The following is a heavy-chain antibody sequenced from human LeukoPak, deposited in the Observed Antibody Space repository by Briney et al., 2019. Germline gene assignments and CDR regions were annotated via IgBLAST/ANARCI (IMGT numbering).Heavy chain of an antibody. J-gene: IGHJ2*01. V-gene: IGHV3-23*01. CDR3: AKGGPIDGIPPHDWYFDL. D-gene: IGHD5-24*01. CDR2: ISGSGGST. Sequence: GGSLRLSCAASGFTFSSYAMSWVRQAPGKGLEWVSAISGSGGSTYYADSVKGRFTISRDNSKNTLYLQMNSLRAEDTAVYYCAKGGPIDGIPPHDWYFDLWGRGTLVTVSS. CDR1: GFTFSSYA.